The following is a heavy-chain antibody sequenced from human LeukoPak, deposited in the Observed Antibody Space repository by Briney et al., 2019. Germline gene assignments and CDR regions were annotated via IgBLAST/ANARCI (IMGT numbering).Heavy chain of an antibody. CDR3: ARRYCSSTSCSYYFDY. CDR2: IYPGDSDT. CDR1: GYSFTSYW. V-gene: IGHV5-51*01. D-gene: IGHD2-2*01. J-gene: IGHJ4*02. Sequence: GESLKISCKGSGYSFTSYWIGWVRQMPGKGLEWMGIIYPGDSDTRYSPSFQGQVTISADKSISTAYLQWSSLTASDTAMYYCARRYCSSTSCSYYFDYWGQGTLVTVSS.